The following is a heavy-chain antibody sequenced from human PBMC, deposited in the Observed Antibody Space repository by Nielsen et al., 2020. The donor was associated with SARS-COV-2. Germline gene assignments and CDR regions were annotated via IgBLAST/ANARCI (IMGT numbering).Heavy chain of an antibody. CDR3: AVGYGDAYYYYGMDV. Sequence: SVKVSCKASGGTFSSYTISWVRQAPGQGLEWMGRIIPILGIANYAQKFQGRVTITADKSTSTAYMELSSLRSEDTAVYYCAVGYGDAYYYYGMDVWGQGTTVTVSS. V-gene: IGHV1-69*02. CDR2: IIPILGIA. CDR1: GGTFSSYT. D-gene: IGHD4-17*01. J-gene: IGHJ6*02.